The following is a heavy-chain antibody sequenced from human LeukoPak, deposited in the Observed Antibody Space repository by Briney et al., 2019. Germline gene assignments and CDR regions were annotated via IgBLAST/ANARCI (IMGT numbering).Heavy chain of an antibody. V-gene: IGHV1-46*01. Sequence: ASVKVSCKASGYTFIDYYIHWMRQAPGQGLEWMGIIYPNTGSTNYAQKFQGRVTMTRVTSTSTVYMELSSLRSEDTAVYYCARGGALGPSYFDYWGQGTLVTVSS. CDR3: ARGGALGPSYFDY. CDR2: IYPNTGST. J-gene: IGHJ4*02. D-gene: IGHD2-15*01. CDR1: GYTFIDYY.